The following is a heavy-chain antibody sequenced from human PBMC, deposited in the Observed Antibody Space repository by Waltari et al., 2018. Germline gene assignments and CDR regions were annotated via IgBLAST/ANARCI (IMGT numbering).Heavy chain of an antibody. J-gene: IGHJ6*03. CDR1: GFSLTTSGVA. CDR3: AHSRSPFYYYYYYMDV. V-gene: IGHV2-5*01. Sequence: QITLRESGPTLLKPTQTLTLTCTFSGFSLTTSGVAVGWIRQPPGKALEWLALIYWNDDKRYSPSLERRLTITKDTSRNQVFLTMTNVDPVDTATYFCAHSRSPFYYYYYYMDVWGTGTTVTVSS. CDR2: IYWNDDK.